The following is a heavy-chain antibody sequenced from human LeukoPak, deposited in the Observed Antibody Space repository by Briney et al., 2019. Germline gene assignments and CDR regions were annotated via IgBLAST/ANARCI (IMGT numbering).Heavy chain of an antibody. D-gene: IGHD3-10*01. CDR2: IRSKAYNYAT. J-gene: IGHJ3*02. V-gene: IGHV3-73*01. Sequence: GGSLRLSCAASGFTFSGSAVHWVRQASGKGLEWVGRIRSKAYNYATAYAASVKDRFTISRDDSQNTAYLQMNSLKTEDTAVYYCTKYRGTADYYDGFGIWGQGTMVTVSS. CDR1: GFTFSGSA. CDR3: TKYRGTADYYDGFGI.